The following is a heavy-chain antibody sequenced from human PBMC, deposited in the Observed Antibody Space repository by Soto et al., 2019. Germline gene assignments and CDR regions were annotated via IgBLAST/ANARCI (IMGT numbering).Heavy chain of an antibody. CDR2: ISYDGSNK. CDR1: GFTFSSYG. V-gene: IGHV3-30*18. CDR3: AKDRGSSADY. Sequence: QVQLVESGGGVVQPGRSLRLSCAASGFTFSSYGMHWVRQAPGKGLEWVAVISYDGSNKYYADSVKGRFTISRDNSKNTLYLQMNSLRAEDTAVYYCAKDRGSSADYWGQGTLVTVSS. D-gene: IGHD6-6*01. J-gene: IGHJ4*02.